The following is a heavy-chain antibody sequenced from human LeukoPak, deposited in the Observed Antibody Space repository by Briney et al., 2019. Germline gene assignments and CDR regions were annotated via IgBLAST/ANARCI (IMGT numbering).Heavy chain of an antibody. J-gene: IGHJ6*02. CDR1: GGSISSGGYY. CDR3: AREAAGFYYYYYGMNV. V-gene: IGHV4-31*03. D-gene: IGHD6-13*01. Sequence: PSQTLSLTCTVSGGSISSGGYYWSWIRQHPGKGLEWIGYIYYSGSTYYNPSLKSRVTISVDTSKNQFSLKLSSVTAADTAVYYCAREAAGFYYYYYGMNVWGQGTTVTVSS. CDR2: IYYSGST.